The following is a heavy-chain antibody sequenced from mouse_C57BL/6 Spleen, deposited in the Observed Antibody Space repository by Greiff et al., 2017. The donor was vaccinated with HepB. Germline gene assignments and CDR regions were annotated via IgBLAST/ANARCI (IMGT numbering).Heavy chain of an antibody. CDR1: GYTFTSYW. CDR3: ARGGTTVVDYWYFDV. J-gene: IGHJ1*01. D-gene: IGHD1-1*01. CDR2: IDPSDSYT. V-gene: IGHV1-59*01. Sequence: QVQLQQPGAELVRPGTSVKLSCKASGYTFTSYWMHWVKQRPGQGLEWIGVIDPSDSYTNYNQKFKGKATLTVDTSSSTAYMQLSSLTSEDSAVYYCARGGTTVVDYWYFDVWGQGTSVTVSS.